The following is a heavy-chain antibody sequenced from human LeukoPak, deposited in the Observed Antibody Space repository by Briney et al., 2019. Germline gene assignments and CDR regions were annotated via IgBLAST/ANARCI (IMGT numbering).Heavy chain of an antibody. J-gene: IGHJ1*01. CDR2: ISPSGGIT. Sequence: QPGGSLRLSCAASGFTFDDYGMSWVRQAPGKGLEWVSGISPSGGITYYTDSVKGRFTISRDNSKNTQSLQMNSLRAEDTAVYYCAKDDDWGRYKHWGQGTLVTVSS. CDR3: AKDDDWGRYKH. CDR1: GFTFDDYG. V-gene: IGHV3-23*01. D-gene: IGHD3-16*01.